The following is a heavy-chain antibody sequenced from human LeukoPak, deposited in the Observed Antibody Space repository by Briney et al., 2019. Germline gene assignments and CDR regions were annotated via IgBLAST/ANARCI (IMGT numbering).Heavy chain of an antibody. CDR1: GYTFTSYG. CDR3: AREEGAPIAAANV. CDR2: ISPYNGDT. J-gene: IGHJ3*01. V-gene: IGHV1-18*01. Sequence: GASVKVSCKASGYTFTSYGISWVRQAPGQGLEWMGWISPYNGDTNYVQKFQGRVTMTTDTSTSTAYMGLKSLRSDDTAVYYCAREEGAPIAAANVWGLGTKVTVSS. D-gene: IGHD6-13*01.